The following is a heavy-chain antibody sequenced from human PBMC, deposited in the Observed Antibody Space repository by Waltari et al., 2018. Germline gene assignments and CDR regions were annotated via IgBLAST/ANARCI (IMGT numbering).Heavy chain of an antibody. CDR2: ITRVGERR. D-gene: IGHD3-3*01. CDR3: AREWAIFGVVSRDGLDV. J-gene: IGHJ6*02. V-gene: IGHV3-48*03. CDR1: GFIFNNYE. Sequence: QLVESGGDLVQPGGSLRLSCAASGFIFNNYEMNWLRQAPGKGLEGVSYITRVGERRYYADSLKRRFTISRDNAKKSLYLQRNSLRPEDTAVYFCAREWAIFGVVSRDGLDVWGQGTSVTVS.